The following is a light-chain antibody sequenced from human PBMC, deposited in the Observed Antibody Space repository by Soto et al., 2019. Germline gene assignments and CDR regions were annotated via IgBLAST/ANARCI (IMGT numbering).Light chain of an antibody. CDR3: QQYGGSPLT. Sequence: EIVLTQSPGTLSLSPGERATLSCRASQSIRDTYLAWYQQKPGQAPRLLIYHTSGRATGIPDRFSGSGSGTDFTFTINRLEPEDSAVYYCQQYGGSPLTLGGGTKVDIK. J-gene: IGKJ4*01. V-gene: IGKV3-20*01. CDR2: HTS. CDR1: QSIRDTY.